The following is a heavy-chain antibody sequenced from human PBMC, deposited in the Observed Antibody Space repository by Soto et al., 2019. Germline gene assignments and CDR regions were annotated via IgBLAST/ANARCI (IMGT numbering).Heavy chain of an antibody. Sequence: PWWSLRLSFASSGFTLSDYNMNWVRQAPGQGLELVSCSSSSSSYTFYADSVRGRFTISGDSAKNSLYLEMNSLRAEDTAVYFCAREEVRVGASTSNYYYYGMDVWGQGTTVTVSS. J-gene: IGHJ6*02. CDR2: SSSSSSYT. CDR3: AREEVRVGASTSNYYYYGMDV. V-gene: IGHV3-21*01. D-gene: IGHD1-26*01. CDR1: GFTLSDYN.